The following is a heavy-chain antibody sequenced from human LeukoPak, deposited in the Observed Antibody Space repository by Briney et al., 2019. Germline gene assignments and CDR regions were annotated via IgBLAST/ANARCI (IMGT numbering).Heavy chain of an antibody. Sequence: KSGGSLRLSCAASGFTFSDYYMSWIRQAPGKGLEWVSSISSSSSYIYYADSVKGRFTISRDNAKNSLYLQMNSLRAEDTAVYYCARAWSGYRNPLDYWGQGTLVTVSS. CDR1: GFTFSDYY. D-gene: IGHD3-3*01. CDR2: ISSSSSYI. V-gene: IGHV3-11*06. J-gene: IGHJ4*02. CDR3: ARAWSGYRNPLDY.